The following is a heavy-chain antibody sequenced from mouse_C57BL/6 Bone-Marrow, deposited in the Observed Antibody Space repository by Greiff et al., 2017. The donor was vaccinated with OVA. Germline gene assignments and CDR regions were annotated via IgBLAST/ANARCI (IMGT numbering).Heavy chain of an antibody. J-gene: IGHJ2*01. CDR1: GYTFTSYD. V-gene: IGHV1-85*01. Sequence: VQRVESGPELVKPGASVKLSCKASGYTFTSYDINWVKQRPGQGLEWIGWIYPRDGSTKYNEKFKGKATLTVDTSSSTAYMELHSLTSEDSAVYFCAPTGTNYFDYWGQGTTLTVSS. CDR3: APTGTNYFDY. D-gene: IGHD4-1*02. CDR2: IYPRDGST.